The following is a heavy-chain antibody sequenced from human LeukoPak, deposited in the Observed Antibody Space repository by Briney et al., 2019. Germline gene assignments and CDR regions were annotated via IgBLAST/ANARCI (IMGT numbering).Heavy chain of an antibody. Sequence: GASVKASCKASGYTFTSYGISWVRQAPGQGLEWMGWISAYNGNTNYAQKLQGRVTMTTDTSTSTAYMELRSLRSDDTAVYYCAGINWNYRWFDPWGQGTLVTVSS. CDR1: GYTFTSYG. CDR3: AGINWNYRWFDP. D-gene: IGHD1-7*01. J-gene: IGHJ5*02. CDR2: ISAYNGNT. V-gene: IGHV1-18*01.